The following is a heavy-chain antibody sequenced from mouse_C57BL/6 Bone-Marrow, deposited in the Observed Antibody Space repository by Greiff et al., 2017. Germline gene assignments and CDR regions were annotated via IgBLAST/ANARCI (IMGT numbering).Heavy chain of an antibody. V-gene: IGHV2-5*01. J-gene: IGHJ4*01. Sequence: VQLQESGPGLVQPSQSLSITCTVSGFSLTSYGVHWVRQSPGKGLEWLGVIWRGGSTDYNAAFMSRLSITKDNSKSQVFFKMNSLQADDTALYYCALQFITTVVALGDYWGQGTSVTVSS. CDR3: ALQFITTVVALGDY. CDR1: GFSLTSYG. D-gene: IGHD1-1*01. CDR2: IWRGGST.